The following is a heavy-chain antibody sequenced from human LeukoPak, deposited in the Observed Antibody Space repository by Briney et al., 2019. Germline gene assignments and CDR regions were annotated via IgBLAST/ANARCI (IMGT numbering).Heavy chain of an antibody. CDR1: GFTFSSYS. Sequence: GGSLRLSCAASGFTFSSYSMNWVRQAPGKGLEWVSSISSSSSYIYYAESVRGRFAISRDSSSNTLSLHMNSLRVEDTAIYYCATSQGPGNHWFDPWGQGTLVTVSS. CDR2: ISSSSSYI. J-gene: IGHJ5*02. CDR3: ATSQGPGNHWFDP. V-gene: IGHV3-21*04.